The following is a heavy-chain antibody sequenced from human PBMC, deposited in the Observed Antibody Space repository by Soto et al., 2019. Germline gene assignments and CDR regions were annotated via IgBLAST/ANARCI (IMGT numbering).Heavy chain of an antibody. V-gene: IGHV4-59*01. J-gene: IGHJ4*02. D-gene: IGHD3-22*01. CDR2: IYYSGST. CDR1: GGSISSYY. Sequence: PSETLSLTCTVSGGSISSYYWSWIRQPPGKGLEWIGYIYYSGSTNYNPSLKSRVTISVDTSKNQFSLKLSSVTAADTAVYYCARDSEVYDSSGYYIHYFDYWGQGTLLTVSS. CDR3: ARDSEVYDSSGYYIHYFDY.